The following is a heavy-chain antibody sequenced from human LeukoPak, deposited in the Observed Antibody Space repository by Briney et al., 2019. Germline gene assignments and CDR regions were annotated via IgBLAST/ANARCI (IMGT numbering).Heavy chain of an antibody. J-gene: IGHJ3*02. V-gene: IGHV3-23*01. CDR2: ISGSGGST. CDR3: AKDLFMGSPGAFDI. D-gene: IGHD1-26*01. CDR1: GFTISSNY. Sequence: PGGSLRLSCAASGFTISSNYMSWVRQAPGKGLEWVSAISGSGGSTYYADSVKGRFTISRDNSKNTLYLQMNSLRAEDTAVYYCAKDLFMGSPGAFDIWGQGTMVTVSS.